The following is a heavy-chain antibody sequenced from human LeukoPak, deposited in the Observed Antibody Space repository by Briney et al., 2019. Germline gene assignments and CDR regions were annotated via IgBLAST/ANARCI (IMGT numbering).Heavy chain of an antibody. CDR3: ARVSSAGIWDY. V-gene: IGHV4-4*07. CDR2: IYTSGST. D-gene: IGHD6-19*01. J-gene: IGHJ4*02. Sequence: PSETLSLTCTVSGGSFSGYYWSWLRQPAGKGLEWIGRIYTSGSTNYNPSPKSRVTMSVDTSKNQFSLKLSSVTAADTAVYYCARVSSAGIWDYWGQGTLVTVSS. CDR1: GGSFSGYY.